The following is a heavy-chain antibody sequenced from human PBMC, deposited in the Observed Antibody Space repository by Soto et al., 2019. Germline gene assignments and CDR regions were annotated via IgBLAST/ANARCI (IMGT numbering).Heavy chain of an antibody. J-gene: IGHJ6*02. V-gene: IGHV4-31*03. Sequence: SETLSLTCTVSGGSISSGNYFWSWIRQHPGKGLEWIGYIYYSGSTYYNPSLKSRVTISVDTSKNQFSLKLRSVTAADTAVYYCAREDSTEGGMDVWGQETTVTVSS. D-gene: IGHD4-17*01. CDR1: GGSISSGNYF. CDR3: AREDSTEGGMDV. CDR2: IYYSGST.